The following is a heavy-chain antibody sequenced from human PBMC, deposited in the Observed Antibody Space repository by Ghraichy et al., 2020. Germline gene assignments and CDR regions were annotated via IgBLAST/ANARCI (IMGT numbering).Heavy chain of an antibody. CDR1: GYSFTSYW. CDR3: ARRPEDSGCSGGSCYSDWYFDL. J-gene: IGHJ2*01. Sequence: GESLNISCKGSGYSFTSYWIGWVRQMPGKGLEWMGIIYPGDSDTRYSPSFQGQVTISADKSISTAYLQWSSLKASDTAMYYCARRPEDSGCSGGSCYSDWYFDLWGRGTLVTVSS. V-gene: IGHV5-51*01. D-gene: IGHD2-15*01. CDR2: IYPGDSDT.